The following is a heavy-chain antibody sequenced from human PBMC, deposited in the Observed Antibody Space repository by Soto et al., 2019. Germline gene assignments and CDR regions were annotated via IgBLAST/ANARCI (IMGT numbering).Heavy chain of an antibody. V-gene: IGHV1-2*02. CDR2: INPNSGGT. Sequence: ASVKVSCKASGYTFTAYYMHWLRQAPGQGLEWMGWINPNSGGTKYAQKFQGRVTMTNDTSISTAYMELSRLGSDDTAMYYCARDDVVEGSAGTLYYYYYYGMDVWGQGTTVTVSS. CDR3: ARDDVVEGSAGTLYYYYYYGMDV. D-gene: IGHD2-2*01. CDR1: GYTFTAYY. J-gene: IGHJ6*02.